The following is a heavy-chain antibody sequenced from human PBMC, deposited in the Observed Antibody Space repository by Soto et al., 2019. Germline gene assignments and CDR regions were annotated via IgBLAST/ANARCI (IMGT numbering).Heavy chain of an antibody. CDR3: AREDGSGSYSIDY. J-gene: IGHJ4*02. V-gene: IGHV1-69*08. D-gene: IGHD3-10*01. CDR1: GGTFSSYT. Sequence: QVQLVQSGAEVKKPGSSVKVSCKASGGTFSSYTISWVRQAPGQGLEWMGRIFPILGIANYAQKFQGRVTITADKSTSTADMELSSLRSEDTAVYYCAREDGSGSYSIDYWGQGTLVTVSS. CDR2: IFPILGIA.